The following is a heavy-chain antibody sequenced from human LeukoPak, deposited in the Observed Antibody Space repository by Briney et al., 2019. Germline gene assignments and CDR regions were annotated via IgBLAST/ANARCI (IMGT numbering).Heavy chain of an antibody. CDR3: ARDRPPSPPGDYVWGFESHYYYYVVDV. CDR1: EGPKSSVEDK. V-gene: IGHV4-30-4*01. CDR2: IYYRQST. D-gene: IGHD3-16*01. Sequence: PSQTLSLSRTVSEGPKSSVEDKWSGLRRRRGKEQEWIGYIYYRQSTYYNPSHKSRVTISVDTSKDQFSLKLSSVTAADTAVYYCARDRPPSPPGDYVWGFESHYYYYVVDVGGQGTTVTVSS. J-gene: IGHJ6*01.